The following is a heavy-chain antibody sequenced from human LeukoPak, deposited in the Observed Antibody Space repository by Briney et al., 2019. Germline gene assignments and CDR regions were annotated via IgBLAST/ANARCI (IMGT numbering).Heavy chain of an antibody. V-gene: IGHV1-18*01. CDR1: GYTFTSYG. J-gene: IGHJ4*02. CDR2: ISAYNGNT. CDR3: ARDTSQYYYDSSGYYAHFIDY. Sequence: ASVKVSCKASGYTFTSYGISWVPQAPGQGLEWMGWISAYNGNTNYAQKLQGRVTMTTDTSTSTAYMELRSLRSDDTAVYYCARDTSQYYYDSSGYYAHFIDYWGQGTLVTVSS. D-gene: IGHD3-22*01.